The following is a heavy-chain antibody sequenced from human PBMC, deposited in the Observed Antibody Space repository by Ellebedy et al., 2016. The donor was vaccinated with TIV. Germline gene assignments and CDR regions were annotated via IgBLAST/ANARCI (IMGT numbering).Heavy chain of an antibody. CDR3: ARVSVGATVDY. V-gene: IGHV3-30*03. Sequence: GGSLRLXXAASGFTFSRYGMHWVRQAPGKGLEWVALLSYDGSKKYYADSVKGRFTISRDNSKNTLYLQMNSLRPADTAVFYCARVSVGATVDYWGQGSLVTVSS. J-gene: IGHJ4*02. CDR1: GFTFSRYG. D-gene: IGHD1-26*01. CDR2: LSYDGSKK.